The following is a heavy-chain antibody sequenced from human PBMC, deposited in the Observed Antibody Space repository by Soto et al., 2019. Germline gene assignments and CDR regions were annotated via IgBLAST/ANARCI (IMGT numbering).Heavy chain of an antibody. V-gene: IGHV4-59*01. CDR3: GSVRPSGYVLS. D-gene: IGHD6-25*01. CDR1: GGSLSSYY. J-gene: IGHJ5*02. Sequence: SETLSLTCTVSGGSLSSYYWTWIRQSPGKGLEWIGYVYFSGNANYTPSLKSRVTISIDTSKNQFSLSLASVTAADTAFYYCGSVRPSGYVLSWGQGTLVTVSS. CDR2: VYFSGNA.